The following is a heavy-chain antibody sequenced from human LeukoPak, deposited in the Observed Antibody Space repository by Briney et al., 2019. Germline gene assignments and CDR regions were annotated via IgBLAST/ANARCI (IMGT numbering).Heavy chain of an antibody. CDR3: ASLDTAMVLIY. D-gene: IGHD5-18*01. CDR2: IYYSGST. Sequence: SETLSLTCTVSGVSISSYYWSWIRQPPGKGLEWIGYIYYSGSTNYNPSLKNRVTISVDTSKNQFSLKLSSVTAADTAVYYCASLDTAMVLIYWGQGTLVTVSS. J-gene: IGHJ4*02. V-gene: IGHV4-59*01. CDR1: GVSISSYY.